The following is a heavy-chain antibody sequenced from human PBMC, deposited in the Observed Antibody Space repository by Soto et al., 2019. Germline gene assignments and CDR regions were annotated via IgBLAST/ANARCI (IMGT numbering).Heavy chain of an antibody. V-gene: IGHV1-18*01. CDR2: ISPNSGNI. D-gene: IGHD4-4*01. Sequence: ASVXVSFKTSFYTFAMNGSILLRQAPGQGLEWMGWISPNSGNIKYAQKLQGGVIMTTDKSTSTAYMELRSLRSDDKAVYYCVKERVSNTRTSRDVWGPGTKVTVSS. CDR1: FYTFAMNG. CDR3: VKERVSNTRTSRDV. J-gene: IGHJ6*02.